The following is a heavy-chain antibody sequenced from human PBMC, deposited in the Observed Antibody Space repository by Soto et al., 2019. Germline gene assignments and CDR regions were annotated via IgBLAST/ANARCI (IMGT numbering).Heavy chain of an antibody. J-gene: IGHJ5*01. Sequence: QITLKESGPTLVKPTQTLTLTCSFSGFSLSSNGVGVGWIRQPPGKALEFLALVYWDDDKRYSPSLKSRLTIGQDSSKNQVVLTMTNMDPVDTATYSFEHNVRGSGSYTGDRFDSWGQGILVIVSS. CDR1: GFSLSSNGVG. CDR3: EHNVRGSGSYTGDRFDS. V-gene: IGHV2-5*02. D-gene: IGHD3-10*01. CDR2: VYWDDDK.